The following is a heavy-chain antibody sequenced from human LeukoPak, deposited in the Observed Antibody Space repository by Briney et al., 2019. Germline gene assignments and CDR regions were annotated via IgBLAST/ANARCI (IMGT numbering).Heavy chain of an antibody. Sequence: ASVKVSCKASGGTFSSYAISWVRQAPGQGLEWMGGIIPIFGTANYAQKFQGRVTITADESTSTAYMELSSLRSEDTAVYYCARSPYSSSWPTQGPTRFDPWGQGTLVTVSS. V-gene: IGHV1-69*13. CDR3: ARSPYSSSWPTQGPTRFDP. CDR1: GGTFSSYA. J-gene: IGHJ5*02. CDR2: IIPIFGTA. D-gene: IGHD6-13*01.